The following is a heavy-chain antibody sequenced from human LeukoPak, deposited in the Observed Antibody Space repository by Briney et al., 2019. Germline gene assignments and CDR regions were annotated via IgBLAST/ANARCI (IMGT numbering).Heavy chain of an antibody. CDR2: ISYDGTNQ. Sequence: PGRSLRLSCVPSGFTFNNYAMHWVRQAPGKGLECVAVISYDGTNQYYAESVKGRFTISRDNSKNKLYVQMNSLRAEDTAVYYCARDRLRLKDRSYYGSESQYNDHYFDYWGQGTLVTVSS. V-gene: IGHV3-30*04. J-gene: IGHJ4*02. D-gene: IGHD3-10*01. CDR3: ARDRLRLKDRSYYGSESQYNDHYFDY. CDR1: GFTFNNYA.